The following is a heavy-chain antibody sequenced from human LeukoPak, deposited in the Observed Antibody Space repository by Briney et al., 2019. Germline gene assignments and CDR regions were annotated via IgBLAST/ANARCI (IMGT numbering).Heavy chain of an antibody. D-gene: IGHD6-13*01. J-gene: IGHJ4*02. CDR2: ISYGGSS. Sequence: SETLSLTCTVSGGSISSSSYYWGWIGQPPGKGLEWIGSISYGGSSYYNPSPKSRVTMSVDTSKNQFSLKLSSVTAADTALYYCARVGSSWTRDYYFDYWGQGTLVTVSS. CDR1: GGSISSSSYY. V-gene: IGHV4-39*07. CDR3: ARVGSSWTRDYYFDY.